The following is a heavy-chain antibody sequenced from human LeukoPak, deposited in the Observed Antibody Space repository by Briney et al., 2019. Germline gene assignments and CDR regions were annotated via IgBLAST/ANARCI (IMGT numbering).Heavy chain of an antibody. D-gene: IGHD3-10*01. CDR3: ARHYYGSGSYGSYYYYMDV. V-gene: IGHV5-51*01. CDR2: IYPGDSDT. CDR1: GYSFTSYW. Sequence: GESLKISCKGSGYSFTSYWIGWVRQMPGKGLEWMVIIYPGDSDTRYSPSFQGQVTISADKSISTAYLQWSSLKASDTAMYYCARHYYGSGSYGSYYYYMDVWGKGTTVTVSS. J-gene: IGHJ6*03.